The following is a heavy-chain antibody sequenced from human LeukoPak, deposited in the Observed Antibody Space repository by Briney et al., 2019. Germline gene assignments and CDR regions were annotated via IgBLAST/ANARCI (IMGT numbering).Heavy chain of an antibody. D-gene: IGHD5-12*01. CDR3: ARGSDIVATI. CDR2: ISAYNGNT. CDR1: GYTFTSYG. J-gene: IGHJ4*02. Sequence: ASVKVSCKASGYTFTSYGISWVRQAPGQGLEWMGWISAYNGNTNYAQKFQGGVTMTRDTSTSTVYMELSSLRSEDTAVYYCARGSDIVATIWGQGTLVTVSS. V-gene: IGHV1-18*01.